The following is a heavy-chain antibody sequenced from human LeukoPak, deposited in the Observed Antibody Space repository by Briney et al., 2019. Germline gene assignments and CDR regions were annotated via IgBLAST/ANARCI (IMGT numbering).Heavy chain of an antibody. CDR2: IYYSGST. CDR1: GGSISSYY. Sequence: PSETLSLTCTVSGGSISSYYWSWIRQPPGKGLERIGYIYYSGSTNYNPSLKSRVTISVDTSKNQFSLKLSSVTAADTAVYYCARHRYYYDSSGYYAYPDAFDIWGQGTMVTVSS. J-gene: IGHJ3*02. D-gene: IGHD3-22*01. CDR3: ARHRYYYDSSGYYAYPDAFDI. V-gene: IGHV4-59*08.